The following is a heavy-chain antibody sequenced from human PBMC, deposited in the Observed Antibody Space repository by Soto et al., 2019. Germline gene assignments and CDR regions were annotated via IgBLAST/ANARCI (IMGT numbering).Heavy chain of an antibody. J-gene: IGHJ4*02. Sequence: QVQLQESGPGLVKPSQTLFLTCTVSGGSISSGTYYWSWIRQHPGKGLEWIGYISHSGSTYYNPSLASRISIAVDPSKNQCSLRLSSVTAADTAVYYCARDRNFFHSSGPDYWGQGTRVTVSS. D-gene: IGHD3-22*01. CDR3: ARDRNFFHSSGPDY. CDR2: ISHSGST. V-gene: IGHV4-31*03. CDR1: GGSISSGTYY.